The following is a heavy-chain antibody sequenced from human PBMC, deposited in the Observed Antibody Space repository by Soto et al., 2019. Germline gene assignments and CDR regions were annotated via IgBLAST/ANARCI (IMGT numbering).Heavy chain of an antibody. J-gene: IGHJ4*02. Sequence: EVQLVEAGGGLVQPGGSLRLACAASGFTFSSYSMNWVRQAQGKGLEWVSYISSSSSTIYYADSVKGRFTISRDNAKNSLYLQMNSMRDDDTAVYYCARDHTPYSGSHLDYWGQGPLVTDSS. D-gene: IGHD1-26*01. V-gene: IGHV3-48*02. CDR3: ARDHTPYSGSHLDY. CDR1: GFTFSSYS. CDR2: ISSSSSTI.